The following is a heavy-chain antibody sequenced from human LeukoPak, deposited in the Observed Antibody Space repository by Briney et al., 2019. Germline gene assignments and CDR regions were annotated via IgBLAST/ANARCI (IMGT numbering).Heavy chain of an antibody. V-gene: IGHV1-69*05. CDR2: IIPILGTA. J-gene: IGHJ4*02. CDR1: GGTFTSYA. D-gene: IGHD6-19*01. Sequence: GASVTVCCTASGGTFTSYAISWVRQAPGQGLEWMGGIIPILGTANYAQKFQGRVTITTDESTSTAYMELSSLRSEDTAVYYCARSNSGWYQAGVSWGPGTLVTVSS. CDR3: ARSNSGWYQAGVS.